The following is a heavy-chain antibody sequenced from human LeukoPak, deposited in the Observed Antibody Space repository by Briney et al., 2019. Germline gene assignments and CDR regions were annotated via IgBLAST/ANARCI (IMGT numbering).Heavy chain of an antibody. D-gene: IGHD2-15*01. CDR3: ARDHIVVANYYFYYYGMDV. CDR1: GYSISSGYY. J-gene: IGHJ6*04. Sequence: SETLSLTCAVSGYSISSGYYWGWIRQPPGKGLEWIGSIYHSGSTYYNPSLKSRVTISVDTSKNQFSLKLSSVTAADTAVYYCARDHIVVANYYFYYYGMDVWGKGTPVTVSS. V-gene: IGHV4-38-2*02. CDR2: IYHSGST.